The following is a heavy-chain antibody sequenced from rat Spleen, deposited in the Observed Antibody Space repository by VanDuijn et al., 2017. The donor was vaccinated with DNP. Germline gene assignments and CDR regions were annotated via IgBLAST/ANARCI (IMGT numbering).Heavy chain of an antibody. J-gene: IGHJ2*01. CDR3: ARHVLPLRVWDY. D-gene: IGHD1-4*01. Sequence: EVQLVVSGGGLVQPGGSLKLSCAASGFTFSDYYMAWVRQAPTKGLEWVAYINYDGGSNYNGDSVKGRFTISRDNVKSTLYLQMNSLRSEDMATYYCARHVLPLRVWDYWGQGVMVTVSS. V-gene: IGHV5-22*01. CDR2: INYDGGSN. CDR1: GFTFSDYY.